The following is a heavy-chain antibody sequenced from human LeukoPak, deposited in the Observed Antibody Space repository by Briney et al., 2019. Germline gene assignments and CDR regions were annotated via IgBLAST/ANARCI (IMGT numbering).Heavy chain of an antibody. CDR1: GYTFTSYG. V-gene: IGHV1-18*01. CDR2: ISAYNGNT. J-gene: IGHJ6*02. D-gene: IGHD2-15*01. CDR3: ARWYCGGGSCYSYYYGMDV. Sequence: ASVQVSCKASGYTFTSYGISWVRQAPGQGLEWMGWISAYNGNTRYVQKLQGRVTMTTDSSTSTAYMELRSLTSDDTAVYYCARWYCGGGSCYSYYYGMDVWGQGTTVTVSS.